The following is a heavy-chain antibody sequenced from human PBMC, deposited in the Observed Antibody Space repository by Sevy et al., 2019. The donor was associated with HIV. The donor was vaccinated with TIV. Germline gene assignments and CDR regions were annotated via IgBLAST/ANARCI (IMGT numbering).Heavy chain of an antibody. Sequence: GGSLRLSCAASGFNFRSYWMTWVRQAPGKGLEWVANINQDGSEENYVDSVKGRFTIFRVNAKNSLFLQLNSLRAEDTSVYYCARTGSYADTYYYYYAMDVWGQGATVTVSS. CDR3: ARTGSYADTYYYYYAMDV. D-gene: IGHD3-16*01. V-gene: IGHV3-7*01. CDR2: INQDGSEE. J-gene: IGHJ6*02. CDR1: GFNFRSYW.